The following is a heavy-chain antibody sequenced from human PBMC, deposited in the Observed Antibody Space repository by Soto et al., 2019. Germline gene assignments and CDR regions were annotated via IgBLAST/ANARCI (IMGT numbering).Heavy chain of an antibody. Sequence: SETLSLTCTVSGGSISSSSYYWGWIRQPPGKGLEWIGSIYYSGSTYYNPSLKSRVTISVDTSKNQFSLKLSSVTAADTAVYYCARFYYDSSGYYLDAFDIWGQGTMVTVSS. V-gene: IGHV4-39*01. J-gene: IGHJ3*02. CDR2: IYYSGST. CDR3: ARFYYDSSGYYLDAFDI. CDR1: GGSISSSSYY. D-gene: IGHD3-22*01.